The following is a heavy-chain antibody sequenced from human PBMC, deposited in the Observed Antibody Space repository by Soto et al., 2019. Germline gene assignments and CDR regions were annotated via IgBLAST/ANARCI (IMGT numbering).Heavy chain of an antibody. V-gene: IGHV4-59*01. Sequence: QVQLQESGPGLVKPSETLSLTCTVSGGSISSYYWSWIRQPPGKGLEWIGYIYYSGSTNYNPSLKSRLTISVDTSKNQFSLQLSSVTAADTAVYYCARGPWRDVYFQHWGQGTLVTVSS. CDR3: ARGPWRDVYFQH. CDR1: GGSISSYY. J-gene: IGHJ1*01. CDR2: IYYSGST.